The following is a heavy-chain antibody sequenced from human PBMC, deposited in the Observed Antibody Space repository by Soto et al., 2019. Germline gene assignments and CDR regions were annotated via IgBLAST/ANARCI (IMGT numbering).Heavy chain of an antibody. CDR1: GFTFSSYA. J-gene: IGHJ4*02. CDR3: AKDRRRITIFGVVIIQFDY. D-gene: IGHD3-3*01. Sequence: QRLSCAASGFTFSSYAMSWVRQAPGKGLEWVSAISGSGGSTYYADSVKGRFTISRDNSKNTLYLQMNSLRAEDTAVYYCAKDRRRITIFGVVIIQFDYWGQGTLVTVSS. V-gene: IGHV3-23*01. CDR2: ISGSGGST.